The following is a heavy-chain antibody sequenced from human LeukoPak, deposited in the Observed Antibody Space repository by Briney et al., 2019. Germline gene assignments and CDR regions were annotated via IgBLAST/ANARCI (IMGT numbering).Heavy chain of an antibody. CDR2: IYYSGST. J-gene: IGHJ4*02. V-gene: IGHV4-59*08. D-gene: IGHD3-10*01. CDR1: GGSISSYY. CDR3: ARRMRGGYYGSGSYFDY. Sequence: PSETLSLTCTVSGGSISSYYWSWIRQPPGKGLEWIGYIYYSGSTNYNPSLKSRVTISVDTSKNQFSLELSSVTAADTAVYYCARRMRGGYYGSGSYFDYWGQGTLVTVSS.